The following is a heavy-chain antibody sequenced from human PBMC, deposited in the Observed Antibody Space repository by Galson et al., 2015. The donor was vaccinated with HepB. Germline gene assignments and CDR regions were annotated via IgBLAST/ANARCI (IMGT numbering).Heavy chain of an antibody. J-gene: IGHJ4*02. CDR3: AKAKGACSSCFDY. D-gene: IGHD6-13*01. CDR1: GFTFDDYA. CDR2: ISWNSGSI. Sequence: SLRLSCAASGFTFDDYAMHWVRQAPGKGLEWVSGISWNSGSIGYADSVKGRFTISRDNAKNSLYLQMNSLRAEDTALYYCAKAKGACSSCFDYWGQGTLVTVSS. V-gene: IGHV3-9*01.